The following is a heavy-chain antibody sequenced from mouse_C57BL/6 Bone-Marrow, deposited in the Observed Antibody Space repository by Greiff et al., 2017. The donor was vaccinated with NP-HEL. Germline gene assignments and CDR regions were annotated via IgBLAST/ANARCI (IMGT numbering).Heavy chain of an antibody. Sequence: EVMLVESGGGLEQPGGSLKLSCAASGFTFRDYYMYWVRQTPEKRLEWVAYISNGGGSTYYPDTVKGRFTISRANAKNTLYLQMSRLKSEDTAMYYGARQDYYGSSYYFDYWGQGTTLTVSS. D-gene: IGHD1-1*01. J-gene: IGHJ2*01. CDR1: GFTFRDYY. CDR3: ARQDYYGSSYYFDY. CDR2: ISNGGGST. V-gene: IGHV5-12*01.